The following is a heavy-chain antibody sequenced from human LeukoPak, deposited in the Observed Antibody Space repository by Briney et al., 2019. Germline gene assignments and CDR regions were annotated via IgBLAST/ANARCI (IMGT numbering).Heavy chain of an antibody. Sequence: SETLSLTCAVSGGSISSGGYSWSWIRQPPGKGLEWIGYIYHSGSTYYNPSLKSRVTISVDRSKNQFSLKLSSVTAADTAVYYCARNMVRGVLDIWGQGTMVTVSS. CDR2: IYHSGST. CDR1: GGSISSGGYS. CDR3: ARNMVRGVLDI. V-gene: IGHV4-30-2*01. D-gene: IGHD3-10*01. J-gene: IGHJ3*02.